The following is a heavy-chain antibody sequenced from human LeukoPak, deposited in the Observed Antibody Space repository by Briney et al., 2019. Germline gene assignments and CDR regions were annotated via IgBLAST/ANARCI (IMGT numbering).Heavy chain of an antibody. CDR3: ARDKRGRGYHFDY. V-gene: IGHV4-59*01. D-gene: IGHD5-18*01. Sequence: SETLSLTCTVSGGSISSYYWSWIRQPPGKGLEWIGYIYYSGSTNYNPSLKSRVTISVDTSKNQFPLKLSSVTAADTAVYYCARDKRGRGYHFDYWGQGTLVTVSS. CDR1: GGSISSYY. J-gene: IGHJ4*02. CDR2: IYYSGST.